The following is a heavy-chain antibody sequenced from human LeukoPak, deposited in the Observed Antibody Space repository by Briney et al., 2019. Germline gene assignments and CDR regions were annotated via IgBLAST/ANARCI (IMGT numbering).Heavy chain of an antibody. CDR2: ISSSSSYI. D-gene: IGHD3-10*01. V-gene: IGHV3-21*04. CDR1: GFTFSSYS. CDR3: AKQGTRPLYGSGSYYLC. Sequence: GGSLRLSCAASGFTFSSYSMNWVRQAPGKGLEWVSSISSSSSYIYYAGSVKGRFTISRDNAKNSLYLQMSSLRAEDTAVYYCAKQGTRPLYGSGSYYLCWGLGTLVTVSS. J-gene: IGHJ4*02.